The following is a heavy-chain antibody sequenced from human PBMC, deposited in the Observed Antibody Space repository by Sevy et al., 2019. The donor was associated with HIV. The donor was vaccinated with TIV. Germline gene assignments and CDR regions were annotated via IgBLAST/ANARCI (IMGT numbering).Heavy chain of an antibody. CDR1: GFTFTRYW. D-gene: IGHD2-21*01. CDR2: INEDGSEK. V-gene: IGHV3-7*01. Sequence: GGSLRLSCAASGFTFTRYWMSWVRQAPGKGLEWVVNINEDGSEKYYVDSVKGRFTISRDNARKSLHLQMNSLRAEDTAIYYCARDVAAGDFWGQGTLVTVSS. CDR3: ARDVAAGDF. J-gene: IGHJ4*02.